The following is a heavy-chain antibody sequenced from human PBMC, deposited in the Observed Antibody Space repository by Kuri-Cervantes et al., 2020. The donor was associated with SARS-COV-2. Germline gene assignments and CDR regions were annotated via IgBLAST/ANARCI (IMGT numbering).Heavy chain of an antibody. V-gene: IGHV4-39*01. CDR1: GGSVSSGSYC. J-gene: IGHJ4*02. CDR3: ASGLAVAVPFDY. CDR2: IYYSGST. Sequence: SETLSLTCTVSGGSVSSGSYCWSWIRQPPGKGLEWIGSIYYSGSTYYNPSLKSRVTISVDTSKNQFSLKLSSVTAADTAVYYCASGLAVAVPFDYWGQGTLVTVSS. D-gene: IGHD6-19*01.